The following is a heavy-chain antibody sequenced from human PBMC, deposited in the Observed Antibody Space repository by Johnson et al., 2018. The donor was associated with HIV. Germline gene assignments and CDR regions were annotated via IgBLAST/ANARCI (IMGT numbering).Heavy chain of an antibody. CDR3: ARVIPYAFDL. CDR2: IKQDGSEK. Sequence: VQLVESGGGVVQPGRSLRLSCAASGFTFSSYWMSWVRQAPGKGLEWVAKIKQDGSEKYYVDSVKGRFTISRDNAKNSLYLQMNSLRAEDTAVYFCARVIPYAFDLWGQGTMVTVSS. CDR1: GFTFSSYW. V-gene: IGHV3-7*01. J-gene: IGHJ3*01.